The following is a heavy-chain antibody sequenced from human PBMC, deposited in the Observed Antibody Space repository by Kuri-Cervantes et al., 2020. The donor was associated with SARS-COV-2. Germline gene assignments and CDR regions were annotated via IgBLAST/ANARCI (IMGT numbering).Heavy chain of an antibody. D-gene: IGHD3-22*01. J-gene: IGHJ4*02. V-gene: IGHV1-69*13. Sequence: AVQDSCKAAGGTFSSYAIIWLRQAPGQGLEWMGGIIPIFAKANYAQKFQGRVTITADQSTSKAYMELSSLRSEDTAVYYCARGPGLSDSRGYYYFYWGQGTLVTVSS. CDR2: IIPIFAKA. CDR1: GGTFSSYA. CDR3: ARGPGLSDSRGYYYFY.